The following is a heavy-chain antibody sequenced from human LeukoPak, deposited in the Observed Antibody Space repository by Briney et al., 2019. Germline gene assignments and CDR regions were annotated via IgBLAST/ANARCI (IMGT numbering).Heavy chain of an antibody. CDR3: AKGIGYSSSLGYYYYYGMDV. V-gene: IGHV3-30*18. J-gene: IGHJ6*02. Sequence: PGGSLRLPCAASGFTFSSYGMHWVRQAPGKGLEWVAVISYDGSNKYYADSVKGRFTISRDNSKNTLYLQMNSLRAEDTAVYYCAKGIGYSSSLGYYYYYGMDVWGQGTTVTVSS. CDR1: GFTFSSYG. D-gene: IGHD6-6*01. CDR2: ISYDGSNK.